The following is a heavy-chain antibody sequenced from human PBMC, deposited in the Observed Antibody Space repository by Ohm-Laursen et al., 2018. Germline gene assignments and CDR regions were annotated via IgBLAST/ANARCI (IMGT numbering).Heavy chain of an antibody. D-gene: IGHD3-22*01. CDR1: GFTFGTYS. CDR2: ISYDGSNK. CDR3: AKAHSGYLAGDY. V-gene: IGHV3-30*18. Sequence: SLRLSCAASGFTFGTYSMNWVRQAPGKGLEWVAVISYDGSNKYYADSVKGRFTISRDNSKNTLYLQMNSLRAEDTAVYYCAKAHSGYLAGDYWGQGTLVTVSS. J-gene: IGHJ4*02.